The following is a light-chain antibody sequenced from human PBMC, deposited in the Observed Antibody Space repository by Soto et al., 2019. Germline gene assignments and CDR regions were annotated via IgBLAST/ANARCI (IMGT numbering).Light chain of an antibody. CDR1: QSIGKD. CDR3: QQYNNWPRT. V-gene: IGKV3-15*01. Sequence: EIVMTQSPVTLSVSPGEGATLSCWASQSIGKDVAWYQQRPGQAPRLLIYGASTRAPGIPARFSGSGSGTDFTLTISGLLSEDFALYDCQQYNNWPRTFGQGTNV. J-gene: IGKJ1*01. CDR2: GAS.